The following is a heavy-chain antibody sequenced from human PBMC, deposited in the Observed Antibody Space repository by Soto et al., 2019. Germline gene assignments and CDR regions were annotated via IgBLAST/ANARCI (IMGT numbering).Heavy chain of an antibody. CDR3: ATVQLGRLIDY. J-gene: IGHJ4*02. Sequence: ASVKVSCKASGGTFSSYAISWVRQAPGKGLEWMGGFDPEDGETIYAQKFQGRVTMTEDTSTDTAYMELSSLRSEDTAVYYCATVQLGRLIDYWGQGTLVTVSS. D-gene: IGHD6-6*01. CDR2: FDPEDGET. CDR1: GGTFSSYA. V-gene: IGHV1-24*01.